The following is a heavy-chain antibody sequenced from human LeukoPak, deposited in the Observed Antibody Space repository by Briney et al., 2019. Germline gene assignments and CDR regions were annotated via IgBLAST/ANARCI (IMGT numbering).Heavy chain of an antibody. V-gene: IGHV1-18*01. CDR1: GYTFTSYG. Sequence: ASVKVSCKASGYTFTSYGISWVRQAPGQGLEWMGWISAYNGNTNYAQKLQGRVTMTTDTSTSTAYMELRSLRSDDTAVYYCARVATFGGVIANWFDPWGQGTPVTVSS. J-gene: IGHJ5*02. D-gene: IGHD3-16*02. CDR3: ARVATFGGVIANWFDP. CDR2: ISAYNGNT.